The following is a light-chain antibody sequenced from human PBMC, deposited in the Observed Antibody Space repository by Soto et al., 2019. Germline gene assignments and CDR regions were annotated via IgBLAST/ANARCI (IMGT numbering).Light chain of an antibody. Sequence: DSQMTQSPSSLSASVGDRVTLTCRGSQSISSYLNWYQQKPGKAPKLLIYAASSLQSGVPSRFSGSGSGTDFTLTISSLQPEDFATYYCQQSYSTPPAFGQGTRLEIK. V-gene: IGKV1-39*01. CDR3: QQSYSTPPA. CDR2: AAS. J-gene: IGKJ5*01. CDR1: QSISSY.